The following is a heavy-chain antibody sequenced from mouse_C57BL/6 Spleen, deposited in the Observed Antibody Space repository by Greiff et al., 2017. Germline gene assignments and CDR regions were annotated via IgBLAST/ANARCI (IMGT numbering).Heavy chain of an antibody. J-gene: IGHJ1*03. CDR1: GYTFTDYN. Sequence: DVHLVESGPELVKPGASVKIPCKASGYTFTDYNMDWVKQSHGKSLEWIGDINPNNGGTIYNQKFKGKATLTVDKSSSTAYMELRSLTSEDTAVYYCARRGYTVVAPYWYFDVWGTGTTVTVSS. D-gene: IGHD1-1*01. CDR3: ARRGYTVVAPYWYFDV. V-gene: IGHV1-18*01. CDR2: INPNNGGT.